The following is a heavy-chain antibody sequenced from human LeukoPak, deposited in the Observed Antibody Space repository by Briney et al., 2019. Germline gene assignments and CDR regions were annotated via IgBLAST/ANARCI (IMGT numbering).Heavy chain of an antibody. V-gene: IGHV1-46*03. CDR3: ARHGSGRYYPAEGRVDY. Sequence: ALVKVSCKAFGYGFTIYYIHWVRQAPGQGLEWMAIINPSVGGTTYARKFQGRVTMTRDTSTSTVYMELSSLRSEDTAVYYCARHGSGRYYPAEGRVDYWRQGTLLTVSS. CDR1: GYGFTIYY. J-gene: IGHJ4*02. CDR2: INPSVGGT. D-gene: IGHD3-10*01.